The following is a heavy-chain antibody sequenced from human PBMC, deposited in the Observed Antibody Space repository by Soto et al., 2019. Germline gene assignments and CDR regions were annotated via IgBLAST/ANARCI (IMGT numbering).Heavy chain of an antibody. CDR2: IYWDDDK. CDR1: GFSLSTSGVG. Sequence: SGPTLVNPTQTLTLTCTFSGFSLSTSGVGVGWIRQPPGKALEWPALIYWDDDKRYSPSLKSRLTITKDTSKNQVVLTMTNMDPVDTATYYCAHSHYYDILNGYYKPSEDNWFDPWGQGTLVTVSS. CDR3: AHSHYYDILNGYYKPSEDNWFDP. D-gene: IGHD3-9*01. V-gene: IGHV2-5*02. J-gene: IGHJ5*02.